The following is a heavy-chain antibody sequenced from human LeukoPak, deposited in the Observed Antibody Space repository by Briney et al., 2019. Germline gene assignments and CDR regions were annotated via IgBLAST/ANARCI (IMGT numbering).Heavy chain of an antibody. V-gene: IGHV3-23*01. CDR3: AKKLWVGATTGIDY. Sequence: GGSLRLSCAASGFTFSSYGMNWVRQTPGKGLEWVSGISHSGATTYYADSVKGRFTISRDNSKNTLYLQMNSLKAEDTAVYYCAKKLWVGATTGIDYWGQGTLVTVSS. CDR1: GFTFSSYG. J-gene: IGHJ4*02. D-gene: IGHD1-26*01. CDR2: ISHSGATT.